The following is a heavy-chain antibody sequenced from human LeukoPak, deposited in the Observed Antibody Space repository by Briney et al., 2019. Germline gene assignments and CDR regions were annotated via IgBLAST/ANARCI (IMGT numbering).Heavy chain of an antibody. Sequence: GRSLRLSCAASGFTFSSYGMHWVRQAPGKGLEWVAVISYDGSNKYYADSVKGRFTISRDNSKNTLYLQMNSLRAEDTAVYYCAKWIAARMWGAKYYFDYWGQGTLVTVSS. CDR3: AKWIAARMWGAKYYFDY. CDR2: ISYDGSNK. J-gene: IGHJ4*02. D-gene: IGHD6-6*01. V-gene: IGHV3-30*18. CDR1: GFTFSSYG.